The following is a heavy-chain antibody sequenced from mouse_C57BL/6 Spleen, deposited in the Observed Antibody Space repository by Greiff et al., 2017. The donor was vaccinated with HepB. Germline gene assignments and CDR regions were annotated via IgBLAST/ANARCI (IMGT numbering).Heavy chain of an antibody. D-gene: IGHD2-3*01. CDR3: TRDGLMDY. V-gene: IGHV1-15*01. CDR2: IDPETGGT. J-gene: IGHJ4*01. Sequence: VKLQESGAELVRPGASVTLSCKASGYTFTDYEMHWVKQTPVHGLEWIGAIDPETGGTAYNQKFKGKAILTADKSSSTAYMELRSLTSEDSAVYYCTRDGLMDYWGQGTSVTVSS. CDR1: GYTFTDYE.